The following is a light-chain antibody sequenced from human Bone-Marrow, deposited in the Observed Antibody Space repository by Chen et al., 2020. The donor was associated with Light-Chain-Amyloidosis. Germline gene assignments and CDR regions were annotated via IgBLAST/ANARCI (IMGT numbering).Light chain of an antibody. CDR3: QSADSSGTYEVI. Sequence: SHELTQPPSVSVSPGQPARNTFSGDAWPTKYAYWYQQKPGQAPVLVIHRDTERPSGISERFSGSSSGTTATLTISGVQAEDEADYHCQSADSSGTYEVIFGGGTKLTVL. V-gene: IGLV3-25*03. CDR1: AWPTKY. J-gene: IGLJ2*01. CDR2: RDT.